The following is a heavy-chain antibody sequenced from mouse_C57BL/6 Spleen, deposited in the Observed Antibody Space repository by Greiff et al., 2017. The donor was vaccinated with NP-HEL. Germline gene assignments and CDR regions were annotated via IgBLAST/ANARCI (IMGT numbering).Heavy chain of an antibody. Sequence: VQRVESGAELVRPGTSVKVSCKASGYAFTNYLIEWVKQRPGQGLEWIGVINPGSGGTNYNEKFKGKATLTADKSSSTAYMQLSSLTSEDSAVYFCARRLDDWGQGTSVTVSS. CDR1: GYAFTNYL. CDR3: ARRLDD. V-gene: IGHV1-54*01. CDR2: INPGSGGT. J-gene: IGHJ4*01.